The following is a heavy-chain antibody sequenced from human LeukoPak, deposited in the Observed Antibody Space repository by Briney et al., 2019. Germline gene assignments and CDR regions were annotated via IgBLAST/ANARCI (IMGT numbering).Heavy chain of an antibody. CDR1: GFTFSSYW. CDR3: ATGSGLWSPDY. D-gene: IGHD5-18*01. J-gene: IGHJ4*02. Sequence: GGSLRLSCEASGFTFSSYWMHWVRQAPGKGLVWVSRIDSEGSSTSYADSVKGRFTISRDNAKNRLYVQMNSLRVEDTAVYYCATGSGLWSPDYWGQGTLVTVSS. V-gene: IGHV3-74*01. CDR2: IDSEGSST.